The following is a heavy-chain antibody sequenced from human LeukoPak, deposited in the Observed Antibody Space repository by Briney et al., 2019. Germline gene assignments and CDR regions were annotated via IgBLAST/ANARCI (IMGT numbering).Heavy chain of an antibody. D-gene: IGHD1-1*01. Sequence: SETLSLTCAVYGGSFSGYYWSLIRQPPGKGLEWIGEINHSGSTNYNPSLKSRVTISVDTSKNQFSLKLSSVTAADTAVYYCARGIHWLDYWGQGTLVTVSS. J-gene: IGHJ4*02. CDR3: ARGIHWLDY. CDR2: INHSGST. CDR1: GGSFSGYY. V-gene: IGHV4-34*01.